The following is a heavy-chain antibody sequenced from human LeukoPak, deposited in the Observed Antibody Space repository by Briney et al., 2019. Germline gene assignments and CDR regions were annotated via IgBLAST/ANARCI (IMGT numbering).Heavy chain of an antibody. CDR3: ARNSPRDVAGRQFLPGVLSLLSQCDNCFDP. V-gene: IGHV1-18*04. CDR2: INTYNGNT. Sequence: ASVKVSCKASGYTFTNYGISGVRQAPGQGLEWMGWINTYNGNTNYAQKFQGRVTMTTDTSTSTAYMELRSLRSDDTAVYYCARNSPRDVAGRQFLPGVLSLLSQCDNCFDPWGQGPLVSVSS. J-gene: IGHJ5*02. D-gene: IGHD7-27*01. CDR1: GYTFTNYG.